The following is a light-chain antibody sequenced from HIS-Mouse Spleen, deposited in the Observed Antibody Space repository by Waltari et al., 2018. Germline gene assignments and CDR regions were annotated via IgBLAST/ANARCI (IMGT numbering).Light chain of an antibody. Sequence: QSALTQPRPVSGSPGQSVTIYCTGTSSDGGGYKDVSWYQQHPGKAPKLMIYDFSKRPSGVPDRFSGSKSGNTASLTISGLQAEDEADYYCCSYAGSYTYVFGTGTKVTVL. CDR2: DFS. J-gene: IGLJ1*01. CDR1: SSDGGGYKD. V-gene: IGLV2-11*01. CDR3: CSYAGSYTYV.